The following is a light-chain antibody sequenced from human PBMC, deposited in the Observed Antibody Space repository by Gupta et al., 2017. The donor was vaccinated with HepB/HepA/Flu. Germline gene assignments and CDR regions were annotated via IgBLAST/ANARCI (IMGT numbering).Light chain of an antibody. CDR3: QSYDRSLSGSV. V-gene: IGLV1-40*01. CDR1: SSNIGAGYD. J-gene: IGLJ3*02. CDR2: GNT. Sequence: QSVLTQPPSVCGAPGQRVTISCTGSSSNIGAGYDVHWYQQLPGTAPNLLMYGNTNRPSGVPDRFSGSKSGTSASLAITGLQAEDEADYYCQSYDRSLSGSVFGGGTKLTVL.